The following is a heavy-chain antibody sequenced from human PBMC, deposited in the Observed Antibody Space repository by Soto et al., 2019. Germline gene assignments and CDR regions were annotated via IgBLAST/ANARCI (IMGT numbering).Heavy chain of an antibody. J-gene: IGHJ4*02. CDR3: AWGIGYYFDS. D-gene: IGHD7-27*01. CDR1: GASITSSSYF. Sequence: PSETLSLTCTVSGASITSSSYFWGWIRQPPGKGLEWIGNIHYRGSTYYNASLKSRVTISVDTSKNQFTLRLSSVTAADSAVYSCAWGIGYYFDSWGQGTLVTVSS. CDR2: IHYRGST. V-gene: IGHV4-39*01.